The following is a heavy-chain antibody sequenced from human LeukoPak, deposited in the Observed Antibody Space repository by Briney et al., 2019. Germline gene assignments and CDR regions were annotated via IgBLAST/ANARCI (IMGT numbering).Heavy chain of an antibody. Sequence: ASVTVSCTASGYTITGYYMNWVRQPPGQGLEWMGWINPNSGGTNYAQKFQGRVTMTRDTSISTAYMELSRLRSDDTAVYYCARESYYYDAGNPAYWGQGTLVTVSS. CDR3: ARESYYYDAGNPAY. D-gene: IGHD3-10*01. V-gene: IGHV1-2*02. J-gene: IGHJ4*02. CDR2: INPNSGGT. CDR1: GYTITGYY.